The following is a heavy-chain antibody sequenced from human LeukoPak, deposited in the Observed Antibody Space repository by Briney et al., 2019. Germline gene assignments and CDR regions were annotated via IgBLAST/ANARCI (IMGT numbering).Heavy chain of an antibody. CDR1: GFTFSSYA. D-gene: IGHD3-10*01. CDR3: ARGVRVLLWFGFDY. V-gene: IGHV3-30-3*01. Sequence: PGGSLRLSCAASGFTFSSYAMHRVRQAPGKGLEWVAVISYDGSNKYYADSVKGRFTISRDNSKNTLYLQMNSLRAEDTAVYYCARGVRVLLWFGFDYWGQGTLVTVSS. CDR2: ISYDGSNK. J-gene: IGHJ4*02.